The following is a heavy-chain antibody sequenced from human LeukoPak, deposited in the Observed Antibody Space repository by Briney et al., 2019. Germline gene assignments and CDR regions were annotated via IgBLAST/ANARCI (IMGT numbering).Heavy chain of an antibody. V-gene: IGHV3-9*01. CDR1: GFTFNDYG. D-gene: IGHD3-22*01. Sequence: GGSLRLSCAASGFTFNDYGMHWVRQAPGKGLEWVSGLSWNSGGVGYADSVQGRFTISRDNARKSLYLQMNSLRVEDTAVYYCAKDSRGYQDFFDYWGQGTLVTVSS. J-gene: IGHJ4*02. CDR2: LSWNSGGV. CDR3: AKDSRGYQDFFDY.